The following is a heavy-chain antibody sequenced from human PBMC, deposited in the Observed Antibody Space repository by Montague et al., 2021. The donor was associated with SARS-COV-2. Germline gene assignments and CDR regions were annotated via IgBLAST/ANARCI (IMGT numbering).Heavy chain of an antibody. CDR1: GFTFSSYA. J-gene: IGHJ6*02. Sequence: SLRLSCAASGFTFSSYAMHWVRQAPGKGLEWVAVISYDGSNKCYADSVKGRFTISRDNSKNTLYLQMNSLRAEDTAVYYCARELILQYGMDVWGQGTTVTVSS. CDR2: ISYDGSNK. V-gene: IGHV3-30*04. CDR3: ARELILQYGMDV. D-gene: IGHD3-3*02.